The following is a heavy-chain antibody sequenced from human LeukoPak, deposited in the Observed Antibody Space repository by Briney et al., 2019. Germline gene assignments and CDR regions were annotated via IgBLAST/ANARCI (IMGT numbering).Heavy chain of an antibody. CDR2: IYYSGST. CDR1: GGSISSGGYY. Sequence: PSETLSLTCTVSGGSISSGGYYWSWIRQHPGKGLEWIGYIYYSGSTYYNPSLKSRVTISVDTSKNQFSLKLSSVTAADTAVYYCARGLNSSGCPTADWFDPWGQGTLVTVSS. J-gene: IGHJ5*02. V-gene: IGHV4-31*03. CDR3: ARGLNSSGCPTADWFDP. D-gene: IGHD6-19*01.